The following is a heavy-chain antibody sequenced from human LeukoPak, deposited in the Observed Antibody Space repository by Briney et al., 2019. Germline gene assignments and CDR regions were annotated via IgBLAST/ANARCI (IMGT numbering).Heavy chain of an antibody. CDR1: GGTFSSYA. V-gene: IGHV1-69*13. Sequence: ASVKVSCKASGGTFSSYAISWVRQAPGQGLEWMGGIIPIFGTANYAQKFQGRVTITADESTSTAYMELSSLRSEDTAVYYCAGDPVRSDAFDIWGQGTMVTVSS. CDR3: AGDPVRSDAFDI. J-gene: IGHJ3*02. CDR2: IIPIFGTA.